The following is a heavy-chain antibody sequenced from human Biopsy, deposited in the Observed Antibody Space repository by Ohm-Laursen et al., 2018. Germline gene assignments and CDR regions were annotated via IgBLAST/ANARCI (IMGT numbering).Heavy chain of an antibody. Sequence: GASVKVSCKASGYTFTGYHVHWVRQAPGQGLEWMGWTNAKTGDTNYAQKFQGRVTMTRDTSISTAYVDLSSLRSDDTAVYYCTRGGYYYDSLAYYYWFDPWGQGTLVTVSS. CDR3: TRGGYYYDSLAYYYWFDP. J-gene: IGHJ5*02. CDR1: GYTFTGYH. D-gene: IGHD3-22*01. V-gene: IGHV1-2*02. CDR2: TNAKTGDT.